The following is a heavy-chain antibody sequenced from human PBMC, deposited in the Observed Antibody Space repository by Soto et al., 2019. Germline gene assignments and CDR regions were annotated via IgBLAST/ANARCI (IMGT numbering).Heavy chain of an antibody. CDR1: GCTFSSYT. Sequence: SVKVSCKASGCTFSSYTISWVRQAPGQGLEWMGRIIPILGIANYAQKFQGRVTITADKSTSTAYMELSSLRSEDTAVYYCARAGGRYSGYARWGQGTMVTVSS. V-gene: IGHV1-69*02. D-gene: IGHD5-12*01. CDR2: IIPILGIA. CDR3: ARAGGRYSGYAR. J-gene: IGHJ3*01.